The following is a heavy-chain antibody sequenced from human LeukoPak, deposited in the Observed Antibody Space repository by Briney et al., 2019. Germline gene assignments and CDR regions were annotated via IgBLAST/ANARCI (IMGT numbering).Heavy chain of an antibody. CDR3: ARVSGYNYFDY. CDR2: IYYSGST. J-gene: IGHJ4*02. V-gene: IGHV4-59*01. CDR1: GGSFSGYY. Sequence: PSETLSLTCAVYGGSFSGYYWSWIRQPPGKGLEWIGYIYYSGSTNYNPSLKSRVTISVDTSKNQFSLKLSSVTAADTAVYYCARVSGYNYFDYWGQGTLVTVSS. D-gene: IGHD5-24*01.